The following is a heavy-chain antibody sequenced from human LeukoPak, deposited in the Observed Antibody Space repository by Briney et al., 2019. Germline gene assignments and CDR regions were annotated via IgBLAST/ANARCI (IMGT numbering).Heavy chain of an antibody. CDR1: GGSISSRSYY. D-gene: IGHD3-10*01. CDR3: ARGWFGEYYFDY. CDR2: INYSGTT. Sequence: ASETLSLTCTVSGGSISSRSYYWGWIRQPPGKGLEWIGSINYSGTTYYNPSLKSRVIISVDTSKNQLSLRLSSVSAADTAVYYCARGWFGEYYFDYWGQGTLVTVSS. J-gene: IGHJ4*02. V-gene: IGHV4-39*07.